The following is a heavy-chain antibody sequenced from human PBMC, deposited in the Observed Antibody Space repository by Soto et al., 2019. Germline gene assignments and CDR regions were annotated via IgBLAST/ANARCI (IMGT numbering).Heavy chain of an antibody. J-gene: IGHJ6*02. CDR1: GYTFTSYY. CDR3: ARDDFWSGYALEYYYYHGMDV. Sequence: GASVKVSCKASGYTFTSYYMHWVRQAPGQGLEWMGIINPSGGSTSYAQKFQGRVTMTRDTSTSTVYMELSSLRSEDTAVYYCARDDFWSGYALEYYYYHGMDVWGQGTTVTVSS. V-gene: IGHV1-46*01. CDR2: INPSGGST. D-gene: IGHD3-3*01.